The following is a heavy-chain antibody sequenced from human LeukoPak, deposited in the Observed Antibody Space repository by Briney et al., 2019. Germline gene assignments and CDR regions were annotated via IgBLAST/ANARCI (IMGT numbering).Heavy chain of an antibody. CDR1: GFTFSSYW. D-gene: IGHD6-13*01. J-gene: IGHJ6*02. CDR3: ARDHWQQLGSYYYYGMDV. V-gene: IGHV3-7*01. CDR2: IKQDGSEK. Sequence: PGRSLRLSCAASGFTFSSYWMSWVRQAPGKGLEWVANIKQDGSEKYYADSVKGRFTISRDNSKNTLYLQMNSLRAEDTAVYYCARDHWQQLGSYYYYGMDVWGQGTTVTVSS.